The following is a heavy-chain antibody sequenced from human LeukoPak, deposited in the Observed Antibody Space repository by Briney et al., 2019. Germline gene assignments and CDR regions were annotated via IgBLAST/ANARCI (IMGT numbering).Heavy chain of an antibody. Sequence: PGRSLRLSCAASGFTFDDYAMHWVRQAPGKGLEWVSGITWNSGRIVYAETVKGRFTISRDNAKNSLYLQMNTLRAEDMALYYCAKGKDSNGVGHFDYWGQGTLVTVSS. CDR3: AKGKDSNGVGHFDY. D-gene: IGHD1-26*01. CDR2: ITWNSGRI. J-gene: IGHJ4*02. CDR1: GFTFDDYA. V-gene: IGHV3-9*03.